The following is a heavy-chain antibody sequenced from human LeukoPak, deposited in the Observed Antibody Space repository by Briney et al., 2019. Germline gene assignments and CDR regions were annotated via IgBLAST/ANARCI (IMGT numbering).Heavy chain of an antibody. J-gene: IGHJ4*02. V-gene: IGHV4-34*01. D-gene: IGHD3-22*01. CDR1: GGSFSGYY. CDR3: ARGPRLYYYDSSGYYYY. Sequence: PSETLSLTCAVYGGSFSGYYWSWIRQPPGKGLEWIGEINHSGSTNYNPSLKGRVTISVDTSKNQFSLKLSSVTAADTAVYFCARGPRLYYYDSSGYYYYWGQGTLVTVSS. CDR2: INHSGST.